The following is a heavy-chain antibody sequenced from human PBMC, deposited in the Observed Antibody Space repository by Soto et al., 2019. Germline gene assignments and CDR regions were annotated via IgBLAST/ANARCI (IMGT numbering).Heavy chain of an antibody. D-gene: IGHD4-17*01. CDR1: GFKFKEYA. Sequence: GGSLRLSCAASGFKFKEYAMYWARQAPGKGLEWVSAISGSGNRTFYADSVKGRFTISRDNAKNSLYLQMNSLRAEDTAVYYCARCSDYDWFDPWGQGTLVTVSS. J-gene: IGHJ5*02. CDR2: ISGSGNRT. V-gene: IGHV3-23*01. CDR3: ARCSDYDWFDP.